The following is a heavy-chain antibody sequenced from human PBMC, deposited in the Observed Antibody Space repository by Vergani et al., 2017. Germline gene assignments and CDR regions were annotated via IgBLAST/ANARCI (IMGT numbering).Heavy chain of an antibody. V-gene: IGHV3-11*06. J-gene: IGHJ3*02. CDR3: ARRYYDRSGYSPGAFDI. CDR1: GYTFSDYY. Sequence: QVQLVESGGGLVKPGGSLRLSCAASGYTFSDYYMSWIRQAPGKGLEWVSYISSSSSYTNYADSVKVRVTISRDNAKNSLYLQMNSLRAEDTAVYYCARRYYDRSGYSPGAFDIWGQGTMVTVSS. CDR2: ISSSSSYT. D-gene: IGHD3-22*01.